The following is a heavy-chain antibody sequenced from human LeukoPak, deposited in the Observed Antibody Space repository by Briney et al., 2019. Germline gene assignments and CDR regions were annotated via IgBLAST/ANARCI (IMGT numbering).Heavy chain of an antibody. D-gene: IGHD5-12*01. CDR1: GGSISSYY. J-gene: IGHJ4*02. V-gene: IGHV4-59*01. CDR2: VHDSGST. Sequence: SETLSLTCTVSGGSISSYYWSWIRQPPGKGLEWIGYVHDSGSTNSNPSLKSRITLSLDTSKNQISLQLSSVTAADTAFYYCARTWQSYYFDYWGQGTLVTVSS. CDR3: ARTWQSYYFDY.